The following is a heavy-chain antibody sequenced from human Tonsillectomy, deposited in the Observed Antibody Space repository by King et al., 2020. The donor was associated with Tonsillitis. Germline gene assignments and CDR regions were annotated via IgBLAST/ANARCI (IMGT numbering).Heavy chain of an antibody. CDR3: ARCGGDGIAGAGTGLGY. CDR1: GYTFTSYY. Sequence: VQLVESGAEVKNPGASVKVSCKASGYTFTSYYMHWVRQAPGQGLEWMGKINPSGGSTSYAQKFQGRVTMTRDTSTSTVYMDLSSLRSEDTAVYFCARCGGDGIAGAGTGLGYWGQGTLVTVSS. D-gene: IGHD6-13*01. J-gene: IGHJ4*02. CDR2: INPSGGST. V-gene: IGHV1-46*01.